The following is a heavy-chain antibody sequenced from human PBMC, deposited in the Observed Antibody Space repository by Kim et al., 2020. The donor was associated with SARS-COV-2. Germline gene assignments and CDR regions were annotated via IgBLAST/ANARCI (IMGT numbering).Heavy chain of an antibody. J-gene: IGHJ2*01. D-gene: IGHD1-7*01. Sequence: SETLSLTCAVYGGSFSGYYWSWIRQPPGKGLEWIAEINHSGSTNYNPSLKSRVTISVDTSKNQFSLKLSSVTAADTAVYYCARARRYNWNYVGGGGYFDLWGRGTLVTVSS. CDR1: GGSFSGYY. CDR2: INHSGST. CDR3: ARARRYNWNYVGGGGYFDL. V-gene: IGHV4-34*01.